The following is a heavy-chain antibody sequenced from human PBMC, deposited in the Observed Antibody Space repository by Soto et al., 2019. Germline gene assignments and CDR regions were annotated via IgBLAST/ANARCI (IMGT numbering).Heavy chain of an antibody. CDR3: VKRSLLVAPT. V-gene: IGHV4-39*01. CDR2: IDNGGNT. J-gene: IGHJ1*01. D-gene: IGHD2-21*01. Sequence: PSETLSLTYTVSGRTFSINADFWYLAWIRQPPGKGLEWIGSIDNGGNTYYNPPLKSRVIISEDTSKKQFSLSLNSVTAADTAVYYGVKRSLLVAPTWGQGIMVT. CDR1: GRTFSINADF.